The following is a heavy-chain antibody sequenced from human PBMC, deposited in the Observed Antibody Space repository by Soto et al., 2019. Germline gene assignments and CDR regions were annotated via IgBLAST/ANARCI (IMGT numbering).Heavy chain of an antibody. V-gene: IGHV3-7*01. Sequence: PGESXKISCAASGFTISSYWMNWVSQAQGKGLEWVANIKQDGSEKYYADSEKGRFTISRDNSKNTLYLQMNSLRAEDTFFFFYAKESIVDAAPTFDFWGKGTLVTVSS. J-gene: IGHJ4*02. CDR1: GFTISSYW. CDR2: IKQDGSEK. D-gene: IGHD2-8*01. CDR3: AKESIVDAAPTFDF.